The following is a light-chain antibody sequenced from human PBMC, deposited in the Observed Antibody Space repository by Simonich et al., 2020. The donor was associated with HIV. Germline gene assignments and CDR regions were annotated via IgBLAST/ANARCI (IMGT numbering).Light chain of an antibody. V-gene: IGKV1-9*01. CDR3: QEVITYPIT. CDR2: DAS. Sequence: DIQLTQSPSFLSASVGDRVTITCRASQGINNYLAWYQQKPGKAPKLLIYDASTLQSGVPSRFSGSGSGTEFTLTISSLQPEDFATYYCQEVITYPITFGQGTRLEIK. J-gene: IGKJ5*01. CDR1: QGINNY.